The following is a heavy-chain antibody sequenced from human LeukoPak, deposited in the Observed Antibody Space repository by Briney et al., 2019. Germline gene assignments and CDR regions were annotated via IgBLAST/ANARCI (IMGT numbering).Heavy chain of an antibody. CDR3: ARDKSGTLKYDVFDI. Sequence: SETLSLTCTVSGGSISSYYWSWIRQPPGKGLEWIGYIYHSGSTNYNPSLKSRVTISVDTSKNQFSLKLSSVTAADTAVYYCARDKSGTLKYDVFDIWGQGTMVTVSS. V-gene: IGHV4-59*01. D-gene: IGHD1-26*01. J-gene: IGHJ3*02. CDR1: GGSISSYY. CDR2: IYHSGST.